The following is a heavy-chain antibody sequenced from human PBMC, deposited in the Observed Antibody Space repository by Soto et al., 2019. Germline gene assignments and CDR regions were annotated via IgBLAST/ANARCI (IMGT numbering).Heavy chain of an antibody. J-gene: IGHJ6*02. Sequence: SETLSLTSTVSGGSISSGGYYWSWIRQHTGKGLEWIGYIYYSGSTYYNPSLKSRVTISVDTSKNQFSLKLSSVTAADTAVYYCAREGYCSGGSCYTNYYYYGMDVWGQGTTVTVSS. CDR2: IYYSGST. CDR3: AREGYCSGGSCYTNYYYYGMDV. V-gene: IGHV4-31*03. D-gene: IGHD2-15*01. CDR1: GGSISSGGYY.